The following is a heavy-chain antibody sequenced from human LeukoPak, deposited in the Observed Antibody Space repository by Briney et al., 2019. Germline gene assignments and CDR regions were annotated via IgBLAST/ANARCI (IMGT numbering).Heavy chain of an antibody. CDR1: GYSFTSYW. V-gene: IGHV5-51*01. CDR3: ARGYYDILTGTSPFDY. Sequence: GESLKISCKGSGYSFTSYWIGWVRQMPGKGLEWMGIIYPGDSDTRYSPSFQGRVTILADKSISTAYLQWSSLKASDTAMYYCARGYYDILTGTSPFDYWGQGTLVTVSS. D-gene: IGHD3-9*01. J-gene: IGHJ4*02. CDR2: IYPGDSDT.